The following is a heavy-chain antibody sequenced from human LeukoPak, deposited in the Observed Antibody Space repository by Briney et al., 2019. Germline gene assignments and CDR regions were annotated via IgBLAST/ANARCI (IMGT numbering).Heavy chain of an antibody. CDR3: ARDGFGTGSN. CDR1: GLTFSNYW. J-gene: IGHJ4*02. V-gene: IGHV3-7*03. CDR2: IKQDGSEK. D-gene: IGHD3-16*01. Sequence: GGSLRLSCAASGLTFSNYWMDWVRQAPGKGLEWVANIKQDGSEKNYVDSVKGRFTISRDNAKNSLYLQMNTLRADDTAVYYCARDGFGTGSNWGQGTLVTVSS.